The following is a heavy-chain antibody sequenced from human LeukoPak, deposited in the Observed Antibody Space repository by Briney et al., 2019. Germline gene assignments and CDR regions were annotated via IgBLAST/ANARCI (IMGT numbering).Heavy chain of an antibody. Sequence: GGSLRLSCAASGFTFSNYAMSWVRQAPRKGLEWVSAISASGANTYYADSVRGRFTISRDNSKNMLYLHMNSLRAEDTAVYYCGEVQSGNKFDYWGRGTQVTVSS. CDR1: GFTFSNYA. V-gene: IGHV3-23*01. CDR2: ISASGANT. D-gene: IGHD1-1*01. J-gene: IGHJ4*02. CDR3: GEVQSGNKFDY.